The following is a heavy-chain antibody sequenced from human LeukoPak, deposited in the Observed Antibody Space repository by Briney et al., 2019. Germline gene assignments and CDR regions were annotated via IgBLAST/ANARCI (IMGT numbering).Heavy chain of an antibody. CDR1: RFTFSSYG. Sequence: PGGSLRLFCAASRFTFSSYGMHWVRQAPGKGLEWVAFIPYDGNNKYYADSVKGRFTISRDNSKNTLYLQMNSLRAEDTAVYYCLKDGDDSGSYLVYWGQGTLVTVSS. J-gene: IGHJ4*02. CDR3: LKDGDDSGSYLVY. D-gene: IGHD1-26*01. V-gene: IGHV3-30*02. CDR2: IPYDGNNK.